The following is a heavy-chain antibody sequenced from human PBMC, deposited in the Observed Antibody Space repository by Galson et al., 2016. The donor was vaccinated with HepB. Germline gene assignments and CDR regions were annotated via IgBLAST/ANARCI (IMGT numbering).Heavy chain of an antibody. CDR3: AKDEGFYNGMDY. CDR2: ISDSEST. CDR1: GGSVSSASHY. J-gene: IGHJ4*02. V-gene: IGHV4-61*01. Sequence: ETLSLTCTVSGGSVSSASHYWSWLRQPTGKGLEWIGYISDSESTNYNPSLKGRVTISLDRSKNQFSLRLNSVIAADTAVYYCAKDEGFYNGMDYWGQGTLVIVSS. D-gene: IGHD2-2*02.